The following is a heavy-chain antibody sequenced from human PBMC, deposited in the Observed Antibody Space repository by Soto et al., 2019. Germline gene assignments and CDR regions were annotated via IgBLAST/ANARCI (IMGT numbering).Heavy chain of an antibody. V-gene: IGHV1-18*01. CDR3: ARVAITLIRGLKVDFYSMDV. D-gene: IGHD3-10*01. J-gene: IGHJ6*02. Sequence: ASVKVSCKASGYTFNNYGITWVRQAPGQGLEWLGWISVYNGNKNYARKVQGRVSMTADTSTSTAHMELRSLQSDDTAVYFCARVAITLIRGLKVDFYSMDVWGQGTTVTVSS. CDR2: ISVYNGNK. CDR1: GYTFNNYG.